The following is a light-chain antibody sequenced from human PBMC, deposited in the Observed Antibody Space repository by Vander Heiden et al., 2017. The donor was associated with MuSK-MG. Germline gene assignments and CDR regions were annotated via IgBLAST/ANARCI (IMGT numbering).Light chain of an antibody. CDR3: QQTDSTPLT. CDR2: AAS. J-gene: IGKJ4*01. Sequence: DIQMTQSPSSLPASVGDRVTITCRASQSISSYLNWYQHKPGKAPKLLIYAASSSQSGVPSRFSGSGSGTDFTLTISRLQPEDFATYYCQQTDSTPLTFGGRTKVEIK. CDR1: QSISSY. V-gene: IGKV1-39*01.